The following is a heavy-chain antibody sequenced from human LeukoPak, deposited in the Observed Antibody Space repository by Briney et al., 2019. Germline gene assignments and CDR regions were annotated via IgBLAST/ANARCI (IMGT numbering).Heavy chain of an antibody. CDR2: MNPNSGNT. D-gene: IGHD6-13*01. V-gene: IGHV1-8*01. CDR1: GYTFTRYD. J-gene: IGHJ6*02. Sequence: SSVKVSCKASGYTFTRYDINWVRQATGQGLEGMGWMNPNSGNTGYAQKFQGRVTMTRNTSISTAYMELSSLRSEDTAVYYCARESIAAAGTTISYYYGMDVWGQGTTVTVSS. CDR3: ARESIAAAGTTISYYYGMDV.